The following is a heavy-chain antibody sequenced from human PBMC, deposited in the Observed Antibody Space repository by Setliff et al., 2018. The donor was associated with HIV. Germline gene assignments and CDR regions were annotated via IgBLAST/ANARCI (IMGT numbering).Heavy chain of an antibody. V-gene: IGHV4-61*02. CDR2: IYTSGST. J-gene: IGHJ3*01. D-gene: IGHD3-10*01. CDR3: ARDQADVYNYLLSGAFDF. CDR1: GASISSGNYY. Sequence: SQTLSLTCTVSGASISSGNYYWSWIRQPAGKGLEWIGRIYTSGSTNYNPSLKSRVTISLDTSKNQFSLKLSSVTAADTAVYYCARDQADVYNYLLSGAFDFWGQGAMVTVSS.